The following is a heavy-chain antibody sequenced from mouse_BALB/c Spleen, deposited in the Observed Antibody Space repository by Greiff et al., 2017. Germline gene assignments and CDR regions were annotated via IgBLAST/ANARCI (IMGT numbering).Heavy chain of an antibody. V-gene: IGHV1-85*01. CDR3: ARCPAIYDDYYFDY. CDR1: GYTFTSYD. Sequence: QVQLQQSGADLVKPGASVKLSCKASGYTFTSYDINWVRQRPEQGLEWIGWIFPGDGSTKYNEKFKGQATMTTDKSSSTAYMQLSSLTSEDSAVYFCARCPAIYDDYYFDYWGQGTTLTVSS. CDR2: IFPGDGST. J-gene: IGHJ2*01. D-gene: IGHD2-3*01.